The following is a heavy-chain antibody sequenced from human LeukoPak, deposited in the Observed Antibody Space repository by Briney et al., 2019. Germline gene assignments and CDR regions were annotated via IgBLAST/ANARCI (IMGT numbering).Heavy chain of an antibody. CDR3: ARVSGDNMWHFGY. CDR1: GFTFSSYA. CDR2: ISYDGSNK. J-gene: IGHJ4*02. D-gene: IGHD6-25*01. Sequence: GRSLRLSCAASGFTFSSYAMHWVRQAPGKGLEWVAVISYDGSNKYYADSVKGRFTISRDNSKNTLYLQMNSLRAEDTAAYYCARVSGDNMWHFGYWGQGTLVTVSS. V-gene: IGHV3-30*04.